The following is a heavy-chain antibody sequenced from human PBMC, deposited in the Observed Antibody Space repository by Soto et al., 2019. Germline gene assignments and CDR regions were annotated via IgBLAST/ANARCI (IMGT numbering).Heavy chain of an antibody. D-gene: IGHD2-15*01. CDR3: ARGDCVGGTCYSLAGSFYYYMGV. V-gene: IGHV3-74*02. CDR2: INSDGSVS. Sequence: EVQLVESGGGLVQPGGSLRLSCAASGFTFSNYWMYWVRQAPGKGLEWVSRINSDGSVSSHADSVRGRLTISRDNVKNTLYLNMDSLRAEDTAVYFCARGDCVGGTCYSLAGSFYYYMGVWGKGTAVTVFS. CDR1: GFTFSNYW. J-gene: IGHJ6*03.